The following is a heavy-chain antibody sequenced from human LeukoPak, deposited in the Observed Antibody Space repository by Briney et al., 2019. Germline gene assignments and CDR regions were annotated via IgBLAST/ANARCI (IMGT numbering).Heavy chain of an antibody. CDR2: ISYDGSNK. V-gene: IGHV3-30*18. CDR3: AKDSTLWYSSSWNY. J-gene: IGHJ4*02. D-gene: IGHD6-13*01. Sequence: GGSLRLSCAASGFTFSSYGMHWVRQAPGKGLEWVAVISYDGSNKYYADSVKGRFTISRGNSKNTLYLQMNSLRAEDTAVYYCAKDSTLWYSSSWNYWGQGTLVTVSS. CDR1: GFTFSSYG.